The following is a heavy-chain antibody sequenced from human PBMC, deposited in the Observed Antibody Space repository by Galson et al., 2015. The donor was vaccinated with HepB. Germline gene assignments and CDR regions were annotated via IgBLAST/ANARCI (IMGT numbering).Heavy chain of an antibody. CDR1: GYTSTGYY. Sequence: SVKVSCKASGYTSTGYYMHWVRQAPGQGLEWMGRINPNSGGTNYAQKFQGRVTMTRDTSISTAYMELSRLRSDDTVVYYCAREPRGSQAFDIWGQGTMVTVSS. D-gene: IGHD5-12*01. J-gene: IGHJ3*02. V-gene: IGHV1-2*05. CDR2: INPNSGGT. CDR3: AREPRGSQAFDI.